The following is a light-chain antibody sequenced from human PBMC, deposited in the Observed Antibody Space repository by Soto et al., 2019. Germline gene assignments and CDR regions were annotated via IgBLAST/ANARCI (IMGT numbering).Light chain of an antibody. Sequence: DIQMTQSPSSLSASVGDRVTITCRASQIISRYLNWYRQKPGRAPELLIYAASSLQSGVPSRFSGSGSGTDYTLTISSREPEDFATYYCQQSLSTPLTFGQGTKVEIK. CDR3: QQSLSTPLT. CDR1: QIISRY. V-gene: IGKV1-39*01. CDR2: AAS. J-gene: IGKJ1*01.